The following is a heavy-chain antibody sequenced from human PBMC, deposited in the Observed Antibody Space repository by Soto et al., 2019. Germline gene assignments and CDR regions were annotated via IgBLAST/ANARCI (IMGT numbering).Heavy chain of an antibody. CDR2: IYPGDSDT. CDR1: GYSFTSYW. V-gene: IGHV5-51*01. Sequence: GESLKSSCKGSGYSFTSYWIGWVRQMPGKGLEWMGIIYPGDSDTRYSPSFQGQVTISADKSISTAYLQWSSLKASDTAMYYCARHEGRDGYNYQGYFDYWGQGTLVTVSS. D-gene: IGHD5-12*01. J-gene: IGHJ4*02. CDR3: ARHEGRDGYNYQGYFDY.